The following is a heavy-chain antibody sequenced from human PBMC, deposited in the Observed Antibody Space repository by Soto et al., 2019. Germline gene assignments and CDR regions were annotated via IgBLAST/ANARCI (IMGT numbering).Heavy chain of an antibody. CDR1: GGTFSSYA. Sequence: SVKVSCKASGGTFSSYAISWVRQAPGQGLEWMGGIIPIFGTANYAQKFQGRVTITADESTSTAYRELSSLRSEHKAVYYRASADIVVVPAAIRGNSGMDVWGRGTTVTVSS. V-gene: IGHV1-69*13. CDR3: ASADIVVVPAAIRGNSGMDV. D-gene: IGHD2-2*02. CDR2: IIPIFGTA. J-gene: IGHJ6*02.